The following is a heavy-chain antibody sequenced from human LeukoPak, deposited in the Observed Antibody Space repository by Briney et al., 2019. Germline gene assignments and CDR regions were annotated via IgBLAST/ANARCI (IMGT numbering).Heavy chain of an antibody. CDR1: GFTFSSYS. D-gene: IGHD2-2*01. CDR2: ISSSSSTI. V-gene: IGHV3-48*04. CDR3: ARSSQPDYCSSTSCFVGYYYYYMDV. J-gene: IGHJ6*03. Sequence: GGSLRLSCAASGFTFSSYSMNWVRQAPGKGLEWVSYISSSSSTIYYADSVKGRFTISRDNAKNSLYLKMNSLRAEDTAVYYCARSSQPDYCSSTSCFVGYYYYYMDVWGKGTTVTVSS.